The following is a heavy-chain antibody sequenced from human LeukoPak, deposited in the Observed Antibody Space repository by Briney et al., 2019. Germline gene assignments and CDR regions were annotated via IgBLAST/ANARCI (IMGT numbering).Heavy chain of an antibody. CDR3: ARDLGIAGTTHAFDI. D-gene: IGHD1-14*01. CDR1: GFTVSRNY. CDR2: IYGGGPT. V-gene: IGHV3-53*01. Sequence: GGSLRLSCAASGFTVSRNYMSWVRQAPGRGLECVSFIYGGGPTYYADSVKGRFTISRDTSKNTLYLQMNSLRAEDTAVYFCARDLGIAGTTHAFDIWGQGTMVTVSS. J-gene: IGHJ3*02.